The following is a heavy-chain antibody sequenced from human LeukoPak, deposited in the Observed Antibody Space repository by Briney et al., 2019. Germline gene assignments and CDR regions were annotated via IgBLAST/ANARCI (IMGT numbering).Heavy chain of an antibody. J-gene: IGHJ4*02. CDR1: GYTFTGYY. CDR2: INPNSGGT. V-gene: IGHV1-2*02. D-gene: IGHD6-19*01. Sequence: ASVKVSCKASGYTFTGYYMHWVRQAPGQGLEWMGWINPNSGGTNYAQKFQGRVTMTRDTSISTAYMELSRLRSNDTAVYYCAREGQWLVPSSEVWGQGTLVTVSS. CDR3: AREGQWLVPSSEV.